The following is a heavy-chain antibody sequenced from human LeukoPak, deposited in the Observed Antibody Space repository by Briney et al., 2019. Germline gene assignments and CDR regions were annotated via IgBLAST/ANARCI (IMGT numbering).Heavy chain of an antibody. CDR1: GGSINSGGFY. CDR2: IYYSGST. Sequence: SETLSLTCTVSGGSINSGGFYWSWIRRHPGKGLEWIGYIYYSGSTYYNPSLKSRVTISVDTSKNQFSLKLSSVTAADTAVYYCARAVMDNSGYLEYWGQGTLVTVSS. D-gene: IGHD3-22*01. J-gene: IGHJ4*02. CDR3: ARAVMDNSGYLEY. V-gene: IGHV4-31*03.